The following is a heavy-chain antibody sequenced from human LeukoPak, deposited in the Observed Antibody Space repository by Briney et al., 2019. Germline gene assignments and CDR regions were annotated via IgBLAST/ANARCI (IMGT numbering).Heavy chain of an antibody. Sequence: ASVKVSCKASGYTFTSYGISWVRQAPGQGLEWMGWISAYNGNTNCAQKLQGRVTMTTDTSTSTAYMELRSLRSDDTAVYYCARDRCSSTSCYPNWFDPWGQGTLVTVSS. CDR1: GYTFTSYG. J-gene: IGHJ5*02. D-gene: IGHD2-2*01. V-gene: IGHV1-18*01. CDR3: ARDRCSSTSCYPNWFDP. CDR2: ISAYNGNT.